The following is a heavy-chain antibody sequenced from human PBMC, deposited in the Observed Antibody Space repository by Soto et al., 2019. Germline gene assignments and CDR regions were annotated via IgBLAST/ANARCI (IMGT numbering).Heavy chain of an antibody. V-gene: IGHV4-34*01. D-gene: IGHD6-13*01. Sequence: QVQLQQWGAGLLKPSETLSLTCAVYGESFSDYYWNWIRQPPGKGLDWIGEINHSGSTKYNPSLKSRVTISVDTSKNQFCLKLSPVTAADTAVYYCARGPYTSSWYRGNFDYWGQGTLATVSS. CDR1: GESFSDYY. CDR3: ARGPYTSSWYRGNFDY. J-gene: IGHJ4*02. CDR2: INHSGST.